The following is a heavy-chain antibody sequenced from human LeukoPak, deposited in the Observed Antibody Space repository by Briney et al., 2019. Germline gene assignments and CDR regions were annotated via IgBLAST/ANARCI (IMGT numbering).Heavy chain of an antibody. CDR3: ATVGSRNYQYFFDY. CDR1: GFTFSSYW. CDR2: IKQDGSEK. J-gene: IGHJ4*02. D-gene: IGHD1-14*01. V-gene: IGHV3-7*01. Sequence: GGSLRISCAASGFTFSSYWMSWVRQAPGKGREWVANIKQDGSEKYYVDSVKGRFTISRDNAKNSLYLKMNSLRAEDTAVYYCATVGSRNYQYFFDYWGQGTLVTVSS.